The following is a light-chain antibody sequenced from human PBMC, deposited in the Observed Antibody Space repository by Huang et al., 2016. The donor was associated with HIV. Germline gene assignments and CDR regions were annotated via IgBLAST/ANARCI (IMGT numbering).Light chain of an antibody. J-gene: IGKJ2*01. V-gene: IGKV4-1*01. CDR2: LAS. CDR1: QSVLYSSGSKNY. Sequence: DIVMTQSPDSLAVSLGERTTMNCKSSQSVLYSSGSKNYFAWYQQKPGQPPKFLIYLASTRESGVPDRFSGSGSGTDFTLTISSLQAEDVAVYYCQQYYSTPYTFGQGTTLEIK. CDR3: QQYYSTPYT.